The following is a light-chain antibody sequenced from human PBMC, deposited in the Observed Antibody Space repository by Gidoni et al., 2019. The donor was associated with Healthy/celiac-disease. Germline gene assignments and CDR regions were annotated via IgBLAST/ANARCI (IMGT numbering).Light chain of an antibody. J-gene: IGKJ4*01. CDR3: QQYGSSPLT. Sequence: EIVLTQSPGTLSLSPGERAPLSCRASQRGSSSYLAGYQQKPGQAPRLLIYGASSRATGIPDRFSGSWSGTDFTLTISRLESEDFAVYYCQQYGSSPLTFXGXTKVEIK. CDR1: QRGSSSY. CDR2: GAS. V-gene: IGKV3-20*01.